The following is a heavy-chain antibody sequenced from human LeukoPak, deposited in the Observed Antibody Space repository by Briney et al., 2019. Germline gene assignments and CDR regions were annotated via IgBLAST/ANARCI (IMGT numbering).Heavy chain of an antibody. Sequence: SQTLSLTCTVSGGSISSGGYYWSWIRQHPGKGLEWIWYIYYSGSTSYNPSLKSRVTISVDTSKNQFSLKLSSVAAADTAVYYCAIARSGSYFFRFDYWGQGTLVTVSS. CDR3: AIARSGSYFFRFDY. D-gene: IGHD1-26*01. V-gene: IGHV4-31*03. J-gene: IGHJ4*02. CDR1: GGSISSGGYY. CDR2: IYYSGST.